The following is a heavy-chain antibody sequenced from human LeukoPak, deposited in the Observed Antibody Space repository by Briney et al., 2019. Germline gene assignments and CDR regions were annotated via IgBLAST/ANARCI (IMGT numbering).Heavy chain of an antibody. CDR1: GFTFSSYW. D-gene: IGHD6-19*01. J-gene: IGHJ4*02. CDR3: ARDGSSGWYGDFDY. CDR2: IKQDGSEK. Sequence: GGSLRLSCAASGFTFSSYWMSWVRQAPGKGPEWVANIKQDGSEKYYVDSVKGRFTISRDNAKNSLYLQMNSLRAEDTAVYYCARDGSSGWYGDFDYWGQGTLVTVSS. V-gene: IGHV3-7*01.